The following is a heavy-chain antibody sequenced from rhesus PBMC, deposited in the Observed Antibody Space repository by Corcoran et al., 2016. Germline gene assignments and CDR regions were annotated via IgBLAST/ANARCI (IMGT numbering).Heavy chain of an antibody. CDR3: ATPNLET. J-gene: IGHJ4*01. D-gene: IGHD3-3*01. Sequence: QVQLQESGPGLVKPSETLSLPCAVSGYSISSGSYWSWIRQPPGKGLEWIGYITYSGSTSYNPSLKSRVTISRDTSKNQFSLKLSSVTAADTAVYYCATPNLETWGQGVLVTVSS. CDR1: GYSISSGSY. CDR2: ITYSGST. V-gene: IGHV4-122*02.